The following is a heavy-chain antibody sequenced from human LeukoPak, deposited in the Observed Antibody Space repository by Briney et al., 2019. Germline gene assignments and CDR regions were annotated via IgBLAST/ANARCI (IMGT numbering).Heavy chain of an antibody. CDR1: GGSISSGDYY. D-gene: IGHD3-3*01. CDR2: INHSGST. J-gene: IGHJ1*01. V-gene: IGHV4-39*07. Sequence: SETLSLTCPVSGGSISSGDYYWSWIRQPPGKGLEWIGEINHSGSTNYNPSLKSRVTISVDTSKNQFSLKLSSVTAADTAVYYCAREHQSYYDFWSGYHRAEYFHHWGQGTLVTVSS. CDR3: AREHQSYYDFWSGYHRAEYFHH.